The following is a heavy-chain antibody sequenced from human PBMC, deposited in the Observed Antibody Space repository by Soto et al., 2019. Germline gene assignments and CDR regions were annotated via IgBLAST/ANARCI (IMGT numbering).Heavy chain of an antibody. CDR2: IIPIFGTA. CDR3: ERCFLDLHSMEV. V-gene: IGHV1-69*13. CDR1: GGTFSSYA. J-gene: IGHJ6*02. Sequence: SVKVSCKASGGTFSSYAISWVRQAPGQGLEWMGGIIPIFGTANYAQKFQGRVTITADESTSKAYMELSSLRSEDTAVYYCERCFLDLHSMEVWGQGTTVTVSS.